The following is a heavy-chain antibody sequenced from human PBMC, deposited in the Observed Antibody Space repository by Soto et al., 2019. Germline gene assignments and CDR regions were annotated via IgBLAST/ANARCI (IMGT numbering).Heavy chain of an antibody. J-gene: IGHJ3*02. CDR1: GYTFTSYY. D-gene: IGHD3-10*01. CDR3: ARPLLWFGSPHAFDI. CDR2: INPSGGST. Sequence: ASVKVSCKASGYTFTSYYMYWVRQAPGQGLEWMGIINPSGGSTSYAQKFQGRVTMTRDTSTSTVYMELSSLRSEDTAVYYCARPLLWFGSPHAFDIWGQGTMVTVSS. V-gene: IGHV1-46*03.